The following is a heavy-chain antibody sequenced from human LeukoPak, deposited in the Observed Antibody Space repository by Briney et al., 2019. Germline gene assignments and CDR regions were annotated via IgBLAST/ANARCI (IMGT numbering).Heavy chain of an antibody. CDR2: LSSGSDSI. V-gene: IGHV3-48*04. J-gene: IGHJ4*02. Sequence: GGSLRLSCAASGFTFNTYTMNWVRQAPGKGLEWISYLSSGSDSIFYADSVKGRFTISRDNAKNSLYLQMNSLKTEDTAVYYCTTDIVPAAIWYFDYWGQGTLVTVSS. CDR3: TTDIVPAAIWYFDY. CDR1: GFTFNTYT. D-gene: IGHD2-2*01.